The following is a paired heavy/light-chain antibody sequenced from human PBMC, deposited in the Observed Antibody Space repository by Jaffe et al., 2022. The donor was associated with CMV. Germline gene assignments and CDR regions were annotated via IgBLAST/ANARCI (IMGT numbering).Heavy chain of an antibody. V-gene: IGHV3-7*03. CDR3: ATNEF. J-gene: IGHJ4*02. Sequence: EVQLVEFGGGLVQPGGSLRLSCAASGFTFSRSWMSWVRQAPGKGLEWVANIGEDGSEKNYVDSVTGRFIISRDNAKNSLSLQMNSLRAEDTAVYYCATNEFWGQGTLVTVSS. CDR1: GFTFSRSW. CDR2: IGEDGSEK.
Light chain of an antibody. J-gene: IGKJ3*01. CDR2: QAS. V-gene: IGKV1-5*03. CDR1: QSINNW. CDR3: QQYNGY. Sequence: DTQMTQSPSTLSASVGDRVTITCRASQSINNWLAWYQVKPGKAPKLLIYQASSLKSGVPSRFSGSGSGTEFSLTISGLQPDDFATYYCQQYNGYFGPGTKVDMK.